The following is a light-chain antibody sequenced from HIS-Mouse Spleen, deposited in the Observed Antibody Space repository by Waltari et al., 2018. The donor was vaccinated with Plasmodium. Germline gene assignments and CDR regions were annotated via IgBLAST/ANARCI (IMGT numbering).Light chain of an antibody. CDR2: QDS. Sequence: YELTQPPSVSVSPGQTASITCSGDKLGDKYACWYQQKPGQSPVLVIYQDSKRPSGIPERFSGSNSGNTATLTISGTQAMDEADYYCQAWDSSTVVFGGGTKLTVL. V-gene: IGLV3-1*01. J-gene: IGLJ2*01. CDR1: KLGDKY. CDR3: QAWDSSTVV.